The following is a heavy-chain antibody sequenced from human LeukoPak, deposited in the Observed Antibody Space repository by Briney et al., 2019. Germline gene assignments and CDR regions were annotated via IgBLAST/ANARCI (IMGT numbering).Heavy chain of an antibody. CDR1: GFTVSSNY. Sequence: GGSLRLSCAASGFTVSSNYMSWVRQAPGKGLEWVSVFYSAGSTYYADSVKGRFSIYRDNSKNTLYLQMNSLRAEDTAVYYCARERAAPFYYFDSWGQGTLVTVSS. J-gene: IGHJ4*02. CDR3: ARERAAPFYYFDS. V-gene: IGHV3-66*01. D-gene: IGHD6-13*01. CDR2: FYSAGST.